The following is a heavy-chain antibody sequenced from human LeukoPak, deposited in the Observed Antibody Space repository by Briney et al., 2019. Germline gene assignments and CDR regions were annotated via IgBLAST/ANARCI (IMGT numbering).Heavy chain of an antibody. CDR2: ISGSGGST. D-gene: IGHD3-10*01. CDR1: GFTFSSYA. CDR3: ANFGSGSYVGGFDY. J-gene: IGHJ4*02. V-gene: IGHV3-23*01. Sequence: GGSLRLSCAASGFTFSSYAMSWVRQAPGKGLEWVSAISGSGGSTYYADSVKGRFTIPRDNSKNTLYLQMNSLRAEDTAVYYCANFGSGSYVGGFDYWGQGTLVTVSS.